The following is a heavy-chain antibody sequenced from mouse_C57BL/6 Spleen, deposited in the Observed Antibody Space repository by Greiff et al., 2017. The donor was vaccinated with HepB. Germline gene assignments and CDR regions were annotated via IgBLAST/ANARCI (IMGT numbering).Heavy chain of an antibody. CDR1: GYNFTSYW. Sequence: QVQLKQPGAELVMPGASVKLSCKASGYNFTSYWMHWVKQRPGQGLEWIGEIDPSDSYTNYNQKLKGKSTLTVDKSSSTAYMQLSSLTSEDSAVYYCSRLEDRYFDVWGTGTTVTVSS. J-gene: IGHJ1*03. CDR2: IDPSDSYT. CDR3: SRLEDRYFDV. V-gene: IGHV1-69*01.